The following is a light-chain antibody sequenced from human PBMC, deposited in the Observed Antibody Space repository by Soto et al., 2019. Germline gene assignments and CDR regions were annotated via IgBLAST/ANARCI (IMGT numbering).Light chain of an antibody. CDR3: SSYTNTNTLEAVV. J-gene: IGLJ2*01. Sequence: QSVLTQPASVSGSPGQSITISCTGTSSDVGGYNYVSWYQQHPGKAPKLVIYDVSNRPLGISNRFSGSKSGTTASLTISGLQAEDEAFYYCSSYTNTNTLEAVVFGGGTKLTVL. CDR2: DVS. CDR1: SSDVGGYNY. V-gene: IGLV2-14*01.